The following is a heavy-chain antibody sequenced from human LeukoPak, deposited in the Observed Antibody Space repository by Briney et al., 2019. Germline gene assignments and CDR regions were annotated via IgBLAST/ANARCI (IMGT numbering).Heavy chain of an antibody. Sequence: SETLSLTCAVYGGSLSGYYWSCIRQPPGKGLEWFGEIKHRGSTNYNPSLKRRVTISVDTSKNQFSLKLSSVTAANTAVYYCASRLGMFGAFDIWGQGTMVTVSS. J-gene: IGHJ3*02. CDR1: GGSLSGYY. V-gene: IGHV4-34*01. CDR3: ASRLGMFGAFDI. CDR2: IKHRGST. D-gene: IGHD3-16*01.